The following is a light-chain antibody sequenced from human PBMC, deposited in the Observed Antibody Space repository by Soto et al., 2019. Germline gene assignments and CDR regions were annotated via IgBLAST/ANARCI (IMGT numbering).Light chain of an antibody. CDR3: QHYGASPYT. Sequence: EIVLTQSPGTLSLSPGERATLSCRASQTVSNCYLAWYQHKPGQAPRLLIYGASTRATGNPDRFSGSECGADFSLTISRLEPDDFAVFYCQHYGASPYTFGQGTKLEIK. V-gene: IGKV3-20*01. CDR2: GAS. CDR1: QTVSNCY. J-gene: IGKJ2*01.